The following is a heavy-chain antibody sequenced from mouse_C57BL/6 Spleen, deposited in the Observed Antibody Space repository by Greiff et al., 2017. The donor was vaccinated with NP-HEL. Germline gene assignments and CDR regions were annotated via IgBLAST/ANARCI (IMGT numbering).Heavy chain of an antibody. CDR3: ARRGSYYAYYAMDY. J-gene: IGHJ4*01. CDR2: IYPGSGST. V-gene: IGHV1-55*01. D-gene: IGHD1-1*01. CDR1: GYTFTSYW. Sequence: QVQLQQPGAELVKPGASVKMSCKASGYTFTSYWITWVKQRPGQGLEWIGDIYPGSGSTNYNEKFKSKATLTVDTSSSTAYMQLSSLTSEDSAVYYCARRGSYYAYYAMDYWGQGTSVTVSS.